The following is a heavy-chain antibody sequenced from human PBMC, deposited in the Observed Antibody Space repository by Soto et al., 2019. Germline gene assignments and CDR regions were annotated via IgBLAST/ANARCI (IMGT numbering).Heavy chain of an antibody. CDR3: AIGSTYSGEFEY. CDR1: GGTLSSYA. Sequence: QVQLVQSGGEVKKPGSSVKVSCKASGGTLSSYAVTWVRQAPGQGLEWVGGFIPIVGTADYAQNFQGRVTIAADESSTTGYMELSSLRSEDTGVYYCAIGSTYSGEFEYWGQGTLVTVSS. V-gene: IGHV1-69*01. D-gene: IGHD1-26*01. CDR2: FIPIVGTA. J-gene: IGHJ4*02.